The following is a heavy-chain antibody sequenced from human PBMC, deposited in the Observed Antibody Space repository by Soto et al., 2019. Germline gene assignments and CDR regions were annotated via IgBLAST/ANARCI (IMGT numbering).Heavy chain of an antibody. CDR1: GYTFTSYG. V-gene: IGHV1-18*01. J-gene: IGHJ4*02. CDR2: ISAYNGNT. Sequence: ASVKVSCKASGYTFTSYGISCARQAPGQGLEWMGWISAYNGNTNYAQKLQGRVTMTTDTSTSTAYMELRSLRSDDTAVYYCARDQSYGGAFDYWGQGTLVTVSS. D-gene: IGHD2-21*01. CDR3: ARDQSYGGAFDY.